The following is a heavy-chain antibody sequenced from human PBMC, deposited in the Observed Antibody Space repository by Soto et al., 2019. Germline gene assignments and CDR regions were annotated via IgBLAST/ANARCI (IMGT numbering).Heavy chain of an antibody. Sequence: VQLVESGGGLVQPGGYLRLSCAVSGFTFTLYSMHWVRQAPGKGLVWVARIDNDGSTTSYADSVKGRFTISRDNAKRTLFLQTYSLRAEDTAVYYCALERLVYESGGGPNYPSGLDVWGRVTTVTVSS. J-gene: IGHJ6*02. V-gene: IGHV3-74*01. CDR3: ALERLVYESGGGPNYPSGLDV. D-gene: IGHD2-15*01. CDR2: IDNDGSTT. CDR1: GFTFTLYS.